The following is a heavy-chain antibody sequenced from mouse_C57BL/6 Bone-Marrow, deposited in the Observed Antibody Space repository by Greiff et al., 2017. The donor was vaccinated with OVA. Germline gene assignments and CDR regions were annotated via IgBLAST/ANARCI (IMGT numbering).Heavy chain of an antibody. D-gene: IGHD1-1*01. V-gene: IGHV10-1*01. CDR3: VRAVVATRVGYVDV. CDR1: GFSFNTYA. Sequence: EADGGLVQPNGSLKVSCAASGFSFNTYAMNWVRQAPGKALEWVARIRSKSKKYARNYADSVKDRFTISRDDSESMLYLQMNNLKTEDTARYYCVRAVVATRVGYVDVWGTGTTVTVSS. CDR2: IRSKSKKYAR. J-gene: IGHJ1*03.